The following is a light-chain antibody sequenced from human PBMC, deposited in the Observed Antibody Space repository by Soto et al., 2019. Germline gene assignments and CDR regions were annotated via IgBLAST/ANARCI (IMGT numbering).Light chain of an antibody. Sequence: DIQMTQSPSTLSASVGDRVTITCRASQSISSWLAWFQQKPVKAPKLLIYDASTLESGVPSRFSGSGSGTEFTLTISSLQPDDFATYYCQQYNYYRTFGQGTKVDIK. J-gene: IGKJ1*01. CDR1: QSISSW. CDR2: DAS. V-gene: IGKV1-5*01. CDR3: QQYNYYRT.